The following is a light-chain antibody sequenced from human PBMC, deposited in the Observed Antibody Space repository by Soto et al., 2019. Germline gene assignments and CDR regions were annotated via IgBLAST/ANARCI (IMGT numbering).Light chain of an antibody. CDR3: GTWDSSLSAHVV. J-gene: IGLJ2*01. Sequence: QSVLTQPPSVSVAPGQKVTISCSGSSSNIGNNYVSWYQQLPGTAPKLLIYDNNKRPSGIPDRFSGSKSGTSATLGITGLQTGDEADYYCGTWDSSLSAHVVFGGGTQLTVL. CDR2: DNN. CDR1: SSNIGNNY. V-gene: IGLV1-51*01.